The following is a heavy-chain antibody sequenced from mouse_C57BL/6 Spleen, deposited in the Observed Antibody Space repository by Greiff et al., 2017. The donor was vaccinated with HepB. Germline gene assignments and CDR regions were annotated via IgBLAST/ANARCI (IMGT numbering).Heavy chain of an antibody. V-gene: IGHV1-7*01. CDR3: AREELTGTSWFDY. Sequence: VQLQQSGAELAKPGASVKLSCKASGYTFTSYWMHWVKQKPGQGLELIGYINPSSGYTKYHQKFKDKATFTADKSSSTAYLQLSSLTYEDSAVYYCAREELTGTSWFDYWGQGTLVTVSA. J-gene: IGHJ3*01. CDR1: GYTFTSYW. D-gene: IGHD4-1*01. CDR2: INPSSGYT.